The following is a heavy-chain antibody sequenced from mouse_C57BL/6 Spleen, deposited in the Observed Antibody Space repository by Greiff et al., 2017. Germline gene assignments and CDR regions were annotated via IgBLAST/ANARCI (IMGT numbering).Heavy chain of an antibody. CDR2: ISSGGDYI. CDR3: TREWLLREAMDY. J-gene: IGHJ4*01. V-gene: IGHV5-9-1*02. D-gene: IGHD2-3*01. Sequence: EVHLVESGEGLVKPGGSLKLSCAASGFTFSSYAMSWVRQTPEKRLEWVAYISSGGDYIYYADTVKGRFTISRDNARNTLYLQMSSLKSEDTAMYYSTREWLLREAMDYWGQGTSVTVSS. CDR1: GFTFSSYA.